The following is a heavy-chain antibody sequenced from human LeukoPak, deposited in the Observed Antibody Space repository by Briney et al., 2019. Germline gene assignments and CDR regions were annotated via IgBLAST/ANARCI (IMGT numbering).Heavy chain of an antibody. Sequence: GGSLTLSCVASGFTVSSYSMNWVRPPPGKGLEWVSSISSSSSYIYYADSVKGRFTISRDNAKNSLYLQMNSLRAEDTAVYYCARDALGYCSSTSCSGPDYWGQGTLVTVSS. CDR1: GFTVSSYS. CDR3: ARDALGYCSSTSCSGPDY. D-gene: IGHD2-2*01. V-gene: IGHV3-21*01. J-gene: IGHJ4*02. CDR2: ISSSSSYI.